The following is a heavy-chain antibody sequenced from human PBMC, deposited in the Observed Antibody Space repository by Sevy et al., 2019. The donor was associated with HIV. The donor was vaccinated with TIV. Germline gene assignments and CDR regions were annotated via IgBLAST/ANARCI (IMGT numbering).Heavy chain of an antibody. D-gene: IGHD6-19*01. V-gene: IGHV3-74*01. CDR3: ARDLGSGWFPLDY. CDR1: GFTFSKYW. CDR2: INGDGNSP. J-gene: IGHJ4*02. Sequence: ESLKISCEVSGFTFSKYWMHWVRQAPGKGLVWVSRINGDGNSPIYADSVQGRFTISRDNSDNTLYLQMNNLGAEDTAVYYCARDLGSGWFPLDYWGQGTLVTVSS.